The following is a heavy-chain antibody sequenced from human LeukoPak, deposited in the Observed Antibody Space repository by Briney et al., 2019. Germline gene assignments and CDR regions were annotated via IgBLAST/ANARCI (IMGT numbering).Heavy chain of an antibody. V-gene: IGHV3-53*01. Sequence: GGSLRLSCAVSGFSVNDNYMSWVRQAPGKGLQWVSVMFPDGRTYYADSVKGRFTISRDNSKNMLDLQMNGLRAEDTAMYYCAKTSGSYSNFDCWGQGILVTVSS. CDR3: AKTSGSYSNFDC. CDR2: MFPDGRT. CDR1: GFSVNDNY. J-gene: IGHJ4*02. D-gene: IGHD3-22*01.